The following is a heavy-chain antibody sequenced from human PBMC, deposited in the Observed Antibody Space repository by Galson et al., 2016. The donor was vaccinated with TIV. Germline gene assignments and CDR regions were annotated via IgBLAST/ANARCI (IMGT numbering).Heavy chain of an antibody. CDR1: GFSFRNYV. Sequence: SGAEVKKPGESLKISCAASGFSFRNYVMSWVRLAPGKGLEWVSSLSLSGTYTYYADSVKGRFTISRDNSKYTLFLHLNSLRAGDTAIYYCAKVGKSGDYSWDAFDVWGQG. D-gene: IGHD1-26*01. CDR3: AKVGKSGDYSWDAFDV. J-gene: IGHJ3*01. V-gene: IGHV3-23*01. CDR2: LSLSGTYT.